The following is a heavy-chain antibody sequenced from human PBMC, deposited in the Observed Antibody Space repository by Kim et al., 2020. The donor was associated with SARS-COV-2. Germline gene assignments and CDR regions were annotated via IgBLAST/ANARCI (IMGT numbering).Heavy chain of an antibody. J-gene: IGHJ4*02. CDR2: ISGSGGST. CDR1: GFTFSSYA. Sequence: GGSLRLSCAASGFTFSSYAMSWVRQAPGKGLEWVSAISGSGGSTYYADSVKGRFTISRDNSKNTLYLQMNSLRAEDTAVYYCAKDGSREIVVVIMYYFDYWGQGTLVTVSS. V-gene: IGHV3-23*01. D-gene: IGHD3-22*01. CDR3: AKDGSREIVVVIMYYFDY.